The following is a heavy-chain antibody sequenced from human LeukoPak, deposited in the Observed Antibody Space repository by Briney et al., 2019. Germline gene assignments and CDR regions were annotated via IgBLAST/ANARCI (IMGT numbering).Heavy chain of an antibody. CDR1: GFTFSSYG. CDR3: TTGQQWLVTPPSFDY. J-gene: IGHJ4*02. Sequence: GGSLRLSCAASGFTFSSYGMHWARQAPGKGLEWVAVISYDGSNKYYADSVKGRFTISRDNSKNTLYLQMNSLRAEDTAVYYCTTGQQWLVTPPSFDYWGQGTLVTVSS. D-gene: IGHD6-19*01. CDR2: ISYDGSNK. V-gene: IGHV3-30*03.